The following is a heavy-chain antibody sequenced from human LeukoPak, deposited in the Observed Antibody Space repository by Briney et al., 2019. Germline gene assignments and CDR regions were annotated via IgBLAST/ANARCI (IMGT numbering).Heavy chain of an antibody. J-gene: IGHJ4*02. Sequence: GGSLKLSCTVSGFTVSSNSMSWVRQAPGKGLEWVSFIYSDNTHYSDSVKGRFTISRDNSKNTLYLQMNSLGAEDTAVYYCARRAGAYSHPYDYWGQGTLVTVSS. CDR3: ARRAGAYSHPYDY. CDR1: GFTVSSNS. CDR2: IYSDNT. D-gene: IGHD4/OR15-4a*01. V-gene: IGHV3-53*01.